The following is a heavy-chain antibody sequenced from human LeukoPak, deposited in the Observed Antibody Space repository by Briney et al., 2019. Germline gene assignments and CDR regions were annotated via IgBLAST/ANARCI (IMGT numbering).Heavy chain of an antibody. CDR3: ARSMGAAGTFADDAFDI. V-gene: IGHV1-2*04. CDR1: GYTFTGYY. D-gene: IGHD6-13*01. CDR2: INPNSGGT. J-gene: IGHJ3*02. Sequence: GASVKVSCKASGYTFTGYYMHWVRQAPGQGLEWMGWINPNSGGTNYAQKFQGWVTMTRDTSISTAYMELSRLRSDDTAVYYCARSMGAAGTFADDAFDIWGQGTMVTVSS.